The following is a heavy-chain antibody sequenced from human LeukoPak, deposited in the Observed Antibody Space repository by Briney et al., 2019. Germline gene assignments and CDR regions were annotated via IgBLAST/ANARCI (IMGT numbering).Heavy chain of an antibody. CDR3: ARVGAAAGRGWFDP. CDR2: INPSGGST. J-gene: IGHJ5*02. D-gene: IGHD6-13*01. CDR1: GYTFTSYY. V-gene: IGHV1-46*01. Sequence: ASVKVSCKASGYTFTSYYMHWVRQAPGQGLEWMGIINPSGGSTGYAQKFQGRVTMTRNTSISTAYMELSSLRSEDTAVYYCARVGAAAGRGWFDPWGQGTLVTVSS.